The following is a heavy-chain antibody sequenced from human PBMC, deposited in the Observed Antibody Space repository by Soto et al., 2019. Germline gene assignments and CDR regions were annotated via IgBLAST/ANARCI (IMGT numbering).Heavy chain of an antibody. CDR2: ILYDGSNE. Sequence: GGSLRLSCAASGFTFSNYGMHWVRQTPGKGLEWVALILYDGSNEYYADSVKGRFTISRDNSKNTLYLQVSSLRAEDTAAYYCAKSRDAYNFYFYYGMDVWGQGTSVTVSS. CDR1: GFTFSNYG. D-gene: IGHD1-1*01. J-gene: IGHJ6*02. CDR3: AKSRDAYNFYFYYGMDV. V-gene: IGHV3-30*18.